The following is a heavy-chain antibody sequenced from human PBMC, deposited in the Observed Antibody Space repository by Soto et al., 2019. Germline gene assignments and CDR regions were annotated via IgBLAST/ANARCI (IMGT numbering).Heavy chain of an antibody. V-gene: IGHV1-69*01. CDR1: GGTFRSYS. CDR3: VTGDNYYFDY. Sequence: VQLVQSGAEVKKPGSSVKVSCKASGGTFRSYSLTWVRQARGPGLEWMGGFVPKFGSINYAQKFQARMTITADESTSTADMELSSLRSEDTAVYYCVTGDNYYFDYWGQGTLVTVSS. D-gene: IGHD1-20*01. J-gene: IGHJ4*02. CDR2: FVPKFGSI.